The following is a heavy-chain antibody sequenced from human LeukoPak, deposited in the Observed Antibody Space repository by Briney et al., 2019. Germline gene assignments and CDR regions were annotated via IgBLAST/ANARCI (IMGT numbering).Heavy chain of an antibody. CDR3: ARSGYDYYYYMDV. V-gene: IGHV1-2*02. D-gene: IGHD5-12*01. CDR2: INPNSGGT. Sequence: ASVKVSCKASGYTFTGYCMHWVRQAPGQGLEWMGWINPNSGGTNYAQKFQGRVTMTRDTSISTAYMELSRLRSDDTAVYYCARSGYDYYYYMDVWGKGTTVTVSS. J-gene: IGHJ6*03. CDR1: GYTFTGYC.